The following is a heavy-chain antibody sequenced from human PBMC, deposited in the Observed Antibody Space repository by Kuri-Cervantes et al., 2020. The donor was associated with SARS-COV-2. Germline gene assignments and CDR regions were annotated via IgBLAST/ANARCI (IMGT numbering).Heavy chain of an antibody. V-gene: IGHV4-59*10. J-gene: IGHJ4*02. CDR2: IYTSGST. D-gene: IGHD2-2*01. CDR1: GGSFSGYS. Sequence: GSLRLSCAVYGGSFSGYSWGWIRQPPGKGLEWIGRIYTSGSTNYNPSLKSRATISVDTSKNQFSLKLSSVTAADTAVYYCVRDGYCSSTSCSSSHFDYWGQGTLVTVSS. CDR3: VRDGYCSSTSCSSSHFDY.